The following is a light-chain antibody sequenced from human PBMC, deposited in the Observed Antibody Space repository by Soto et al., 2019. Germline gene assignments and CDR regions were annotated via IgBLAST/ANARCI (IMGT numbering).Light chain of an antibody. CDR2: DAS. CDR3: QQRTHWPS. CDR1: HSISTY. V-gene: IGKV3-11*01. Sequence: EIVLTQSPATLSLSPGGRATLCCRASHSISTYLGWYQQRPGQAPRLLIYDASSRATGIPARFSGSGSGTDFTLTISSLEPEDFAVYYCQQRTHWPSFGQGTRLEIK. J-gene: IGKJ5*01.